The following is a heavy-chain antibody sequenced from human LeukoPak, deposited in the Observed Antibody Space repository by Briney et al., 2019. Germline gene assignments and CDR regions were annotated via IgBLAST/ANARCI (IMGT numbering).Heavy chain of an antibody. CDR1: GFTFSNAW. CDR3: TTDTMAYCGGDCYSDAFDI. D-gene: IGHD2-21*02. Sequence: PGGSLRLSCAASGFTFSNAWMSWVRQAPGKGLEWVGRIKSKTDGWTTDYAAPVKGRFTISRDDSKSTLYLQMNSLKTEDTAVYYCTTDTMAYCGGDCYSDAFDIWGQGTMVTVSS. V-gene: IGHV3-15*01. CDR2: IKSKTDGWTT. J-gene: IGHJ3*02.